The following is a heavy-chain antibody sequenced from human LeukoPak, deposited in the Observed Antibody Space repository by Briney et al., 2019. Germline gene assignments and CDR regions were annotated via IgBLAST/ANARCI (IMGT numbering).Heavy chain of an antibody. J-gene: IGHJ4*02. CDR1: GFTFSQYG. V-gene: IGHV3-21*01. CDR3: ARLYQHDSSTYRPVDY. CDR2: ISSDSSYV. D-gene: IGHD3-22*01. Sequence: GGSLRLSYVGSGFTFSQYGMNWVRQAPGKGLEWVSSISSDSSYVYYVDSVMGRFTISRDNAKNSLYLQMSSLRAEDTAVYYCARLYQHDSSTYRPVDYWDQGTLVSVSS.